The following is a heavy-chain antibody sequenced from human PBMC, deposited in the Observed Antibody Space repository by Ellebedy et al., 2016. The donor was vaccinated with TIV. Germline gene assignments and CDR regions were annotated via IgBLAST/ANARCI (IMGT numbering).Heavy chain of an antibody. CDR2: MYNSGT. V-gene: IGHV4-38-2*01. Sequence: MPSETLSLTCAVSGYSIGSGYYWGWIRQPPGKGLEWIGNMYNSGTYHNPSLKSRLTISADTSKNQFYLKLSSVTAADTAVYYCAQEEMVRGVMDWGLGTLVTVSS. J-gene: IGHJ4*02. D-gene: IGHD3-10*01. CDR3: AQEEMVRGVMD. CDR1: GYSIGSGYY.